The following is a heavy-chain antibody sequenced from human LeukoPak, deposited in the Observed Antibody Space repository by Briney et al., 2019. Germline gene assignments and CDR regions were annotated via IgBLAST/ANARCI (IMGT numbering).Heavy chain of an antibody. V-gene: IGHV1-8*02. CDR1: GYTFTSYA. J-gene: IGHJ4*02. CDR3: ARGPPNWGYDY. CDR2: MSPNSGDT. D-gene: IGHD7-27*01. Sequence: ASVKVSCKASGYTFTSYAMHWVRQAPGQRLEWMGWMSPNSGDTGYAQKFQDRVTMTRNTSISTAYMELSSLRSDDTAVYYCARGPPNWGYDYWGPGTLVTVSS.